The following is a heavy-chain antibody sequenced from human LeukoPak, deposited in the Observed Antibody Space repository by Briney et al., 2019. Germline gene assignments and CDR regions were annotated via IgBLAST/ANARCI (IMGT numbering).Heavy chain of an antibody. D-gene: IGHD3-10*01. V-gene: IGHV3-23*01. J-gene: IGHJ1*01. CDR2: ISGSGAYT. Sequence: GGSLRLSCAASGFTFSSYAMNWVRQAPGKGLEWVSTISGSGAYTYYADSVKGRFTISRDNSKNPLYLQMNSLRAEDTAVYYCAKYFASGSYYKLPHWGQGTLVTVSS. CDR3: AKYFASGSYYKLPH. CDR1: GFTFSSYA.